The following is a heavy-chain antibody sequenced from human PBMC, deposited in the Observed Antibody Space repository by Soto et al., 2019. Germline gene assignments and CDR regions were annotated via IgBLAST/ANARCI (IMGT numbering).Heavy chain of an antibody. Sequence: GSLRLSCAASGFTFSSYAMSWVRQAPGKGLEWVSAISGSGGSTYYADSVKGRFTISRDNSKNTLYLQMNSLRAEDTAVYYCARALPTVTTEDYYYYYGMDVWGQGTTVTVSS. J-gene: IGHJ6*02. CDR3: ARALPTVTTEDYYYYYGMDV. CDR2: ISGSGGST. CDR1: GFTFSSYA. V-gene: IGHV3-23*01. D-gene: IGHD4-17*01.